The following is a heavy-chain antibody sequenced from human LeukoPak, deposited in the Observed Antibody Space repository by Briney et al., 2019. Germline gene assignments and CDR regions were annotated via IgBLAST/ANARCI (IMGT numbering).Heavy chain of an antibody. Sequence: PGGSLRLSCAASGFTFSSYAINWVRQAPAKGLEWVSAISGSGGSTNYAASAKGRFTISSENSKNTLYLQMNSLRAEDTAVYYCAKSPYYYDSSGNDYWGQGTLVTVSS. D-gene: IGHD3-22*01. J-gene: IGHJ4*02. V-gene: IGHV3-23*01. CDR1: GFTFSSYA. CDR3: AKSPYYYDSSGNDY. CDR2: ISGSGGST.